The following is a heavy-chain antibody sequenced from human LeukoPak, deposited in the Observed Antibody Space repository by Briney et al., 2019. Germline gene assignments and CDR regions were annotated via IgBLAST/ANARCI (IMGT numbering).Heavy chain of an antibody. CDR3: AKETPNTGWFDP. CDR1: GHTFTTYY. Sequence: ASVKVSCKASGHTFTTYYVHLVRQAPGQGLEWMGVNSPSGDGPYYPQRFQGRVTLASDTSTSTVYMELSSLRSEDTAIYYCAKETPNTGWFDPWGQGTLVTVSS. V-gene: IGHV1-46*01. J-gene: IGHJ5*02. D-gene: IGHD4-23*01. CDR2: NSPSGDGP.